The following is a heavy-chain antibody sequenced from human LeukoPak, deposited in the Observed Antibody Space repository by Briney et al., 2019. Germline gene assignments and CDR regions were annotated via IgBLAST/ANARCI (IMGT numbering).Heavy chain of an antibody. CDR3: ARSPGPATVAFVY. V-gene: IGHV3-30*04. D-gene: IGHD2-2*01. CDR1: GFTFYSYA. J-gene: IGHJ4*02. CDR2: IYVDGSEK. Sequence: GGSLRLSCAASGFTFYSYAMHWVRQAPGKGLERVGTIYVDGSEKYYRDSVKGRFTISRDNSKNKLSLQMISLITADAAVYYYARSPGPATVAFVYCGQGNLVTVSS.